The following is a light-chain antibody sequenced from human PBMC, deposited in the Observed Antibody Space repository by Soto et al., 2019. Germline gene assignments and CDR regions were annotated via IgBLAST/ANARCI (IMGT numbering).Light chain of an antibody. V-gene: IGKV3-11*01. CDR2: DAS. J-gene: IGKJ4*01. CDR3: QQRSRWTLLWT. Sequence: EIVLTQSPVTLSLSPGERATLSCRASQSVSSSLAWYQQKPGQAPRLLIYDASNRATVIPARLSGTGHGTALTLPTSSLGPEDFAVYYFQQRSRWTLLWTFGGGTKVEI. CDR1: QSVSSS.